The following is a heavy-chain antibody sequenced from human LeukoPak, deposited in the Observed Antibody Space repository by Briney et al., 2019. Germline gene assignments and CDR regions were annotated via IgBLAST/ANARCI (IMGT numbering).Heavy chain of an antibody. CDR1: GGTFSSYA. V-gene: IGHV1-69*13. D-gene: IGHD3-16*02. CDR3: AAVWGSYRPSDY. Sequence: SVKVSCKASGGTFSSYAISWVRQAPGQGLEWMGGIIPIFGTANYAQKFQGRVTITADESTSTAYMELRSLRSDDTAVYYCAAVWGSYRPSDYWGQGTLVTVSS. J-gene: IGHJ4*02. CDR2: IIPIFGTA.